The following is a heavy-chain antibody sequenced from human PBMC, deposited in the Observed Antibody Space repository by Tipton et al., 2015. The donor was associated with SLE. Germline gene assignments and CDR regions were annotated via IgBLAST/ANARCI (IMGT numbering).Heavy chain of an antibody. J-gene: IGHJ4*02. CDR3: ARGGRSGDRRWTS. Sequence: TLSLTCAVYGGSFSGYYWTWIRQSPNTGPEWSGEINHSGSANYNPSLKSRVTMAFETSQNQFSLKVVSVTAADTAVYYCARGGRSGDRRWTSWGQGSLVTVSS. D-gene: IGHD6-19*01. CDR2: INHSGSA. V-gene: IGHV4-34*01. CDR1: GGSFSGYY.